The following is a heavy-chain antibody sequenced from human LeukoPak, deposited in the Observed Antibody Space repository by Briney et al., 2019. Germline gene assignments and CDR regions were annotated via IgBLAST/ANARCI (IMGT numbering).Heavy chain of an antibody. CDR3: AKDPLRYFDLNWFDP. CDR1: GFTFSSYA. Sequence: GGSLRLSCAATGFTFSSYAMSWVRQAPGKGLEWVSAISGSGGSTYYADSVKGRFTISRDNSKNTLYLQMNSLRAEDTAVYYCAKDPLRYFDLNWFDPWGQGTLVTVSS. D-gene: IGHD3-9*01. V-gene: IGHV3-23*01. J-gene: IGHJ5*02. CDR2: ISGSGGST.